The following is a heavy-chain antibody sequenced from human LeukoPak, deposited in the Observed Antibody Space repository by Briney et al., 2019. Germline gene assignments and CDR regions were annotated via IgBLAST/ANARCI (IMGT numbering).Heavy chain of an antibody. Sequence: SVKVSCKASGGTFSSYAISWVRQAPGQGLEWMGGIIPIFGTANYAQKFQGRVTITADESTSTAYMELSSLRSEDTAVYYCARGGDCSSTSCYYYFDYWGQGTLVTVSS. D-gene: IGHD2-2*01. CDR2: IIPIFGTA. J-gene: IGHJ4*02. CDR1: GGTFSSYA. V-gene: IGHV1-69*13. CDR3: ARGGDCSSTSCYYYFDY.